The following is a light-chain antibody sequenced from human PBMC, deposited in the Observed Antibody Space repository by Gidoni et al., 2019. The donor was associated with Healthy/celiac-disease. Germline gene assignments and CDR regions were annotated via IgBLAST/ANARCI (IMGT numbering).Light chain of an antibody. CDR2: DAS. V-gene: IGKV3-11*01. J-gene: IGKJ4*01. CDR1: QSVSSY. Sequence: EIVLTQSPATLSLSPGERATLSCRASQSVSSYLAWSQQKPGQAPRLLIYDASNRATGFPARFSGSGSGTDFTLTISSLDPEDFAVYYCQQRSNWPLTFGGGTKVEFK. CDR3: QQRSNWPLT.